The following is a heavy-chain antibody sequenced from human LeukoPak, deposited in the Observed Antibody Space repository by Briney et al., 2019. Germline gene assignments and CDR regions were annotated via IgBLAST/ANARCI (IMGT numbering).Heavy chain of an antibody. V-gene: IGHV4-39*02. D-gene: IGHD4-23*01. Sequence: SETLSLTCTVSGGSISSSSYYWGWIRQPPGKGLEWIGSIYYSGSTYYNPSLKSRVTISVDTSKNQFSLKLSSVTAADTAVYYCARENRWSSYYFDYWGQGTLVTVSS. CDR3: ARENRWSSYYFDY. J-gene: IGHJ4*02. CDR2: IYYSGST. CDR1: GGSISSSSYY.